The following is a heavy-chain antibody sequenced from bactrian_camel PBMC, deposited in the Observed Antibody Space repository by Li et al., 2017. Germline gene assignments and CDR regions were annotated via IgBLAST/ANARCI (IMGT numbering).Heavy chain of an antibody. J-gene: IGHJ4*01. CDR2: VNPDGIT. CDR3: VALAWGFNY. V-gene: IGHV3S10*01. Sequence: VQLVESGGGLVQPGGSLRLSCTASGFTFNSAGMSWVRQAPGKGLEWVSGVNPDGITYYADFIKGRFTISRDNGKNTAYLQLNSLKSEDTARYYCVALAWGFNYWGQGTQVTVS. D-gene: IGHD1*01. CDR1: GFTFNSAG.